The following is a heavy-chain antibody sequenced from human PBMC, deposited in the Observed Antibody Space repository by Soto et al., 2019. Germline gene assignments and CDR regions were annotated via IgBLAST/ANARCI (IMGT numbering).Heavy chain of an antibody. V-gene: IGHV1-24*01. D-gene: IGHD2-15*01. CDR3: ATVETMPCSGGSCETTN. CDR2: FDPEDGET. J-gene: IGHJ4*02. Sequence: GPSVKVSCKVSGYTLTELSMHWVRQAPGKGLEWMGGFDPEDGETIYAQKFQGRVTMTEDTSTDTAYMELSSLRSEDTAVYYCATVETMPCSGGSCETTNWGQGTLVTVSS. CDR1: GYTLTELS.